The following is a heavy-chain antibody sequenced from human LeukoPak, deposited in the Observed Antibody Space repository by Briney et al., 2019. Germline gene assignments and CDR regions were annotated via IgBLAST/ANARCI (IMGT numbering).Heavy chain of an antibody. CDR1: GFTFDDYA. Sequence: GGSLRLSCAASGFTFDDYAMHWVRQAPGKGLEWVSGISWNSGSIGYADSVKGRFTISRDNAENSLYLQMNSLRAEDTALYYCAKSPGNDAFDIWGQGTMVTVSS. V-gene: IGHV3-9*01. D-gene: IGHD3-10*01. CDR2: ISWNSGSI. CDR3: AKSPGNDAFDI. J-gene: IGHJ3*02.